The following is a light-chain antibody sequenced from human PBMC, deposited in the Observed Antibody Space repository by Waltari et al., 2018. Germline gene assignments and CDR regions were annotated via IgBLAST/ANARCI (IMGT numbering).Light chain of an antibody. J-gene: IGKJ1*01. CDR2: QTS. Sequence: DIRMTQSPSTLSASVGDRVTITCRASQSISSWLAWYQQKPGKAPKLLIYQTSSLESGVPSRFSGSGSGTEFTLTISSLQPDDFATYYCQQYSSYSWTFGQGTKVEIK. V-gene: IGKV1-5*03. CDR3: QQYSSYSWT. CDR1: QSISSW.